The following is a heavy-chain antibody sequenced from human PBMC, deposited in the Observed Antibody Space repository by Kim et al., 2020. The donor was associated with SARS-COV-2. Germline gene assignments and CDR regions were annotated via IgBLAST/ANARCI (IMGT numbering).Heavy chain of an antibody. D-gene: IGHD3-10*01. CDR2: IYYSGST. CDR3: ARDRYYGSDPLGNWFDP. V-gene: IGHV4-39*07. J-gene: IGHJ5*02. CDR1: GGSISSSSYY. Sequence: SETLSLTCTVSGGSISSSSYYWGWIRQPPGKGLEWIGSIYYSGSTYYNPSLKSRVTISVDTSKNQFSLKLSSVTAADTAVYYCARDRYYGSDPLGNWFDPWGQGTLVTVSS.